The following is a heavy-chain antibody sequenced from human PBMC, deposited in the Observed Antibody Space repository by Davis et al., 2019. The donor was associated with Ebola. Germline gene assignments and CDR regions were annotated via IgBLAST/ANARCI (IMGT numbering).Heavy chain of an antibody. D-gene: IGHD2-15*01. J-gene: IGHJ6*02. CDR3: ARDGYCSGGSCYSVPYYYYGMDV. Sequence: GESLKISCAASGFTFNKYGMHWVRQAPGKGLEWVAVISYDGSNKYYADSVKGRFTISRDNSKNTLYLQMNSLRAEDTAVYYCARDGYCSGGSCYSVPYYYYGMDVWGQGTTVTVSS. CDR1: GFTFNKYG. CDR2: ISYDGSNK. V-gene: IGHV3-30*03.